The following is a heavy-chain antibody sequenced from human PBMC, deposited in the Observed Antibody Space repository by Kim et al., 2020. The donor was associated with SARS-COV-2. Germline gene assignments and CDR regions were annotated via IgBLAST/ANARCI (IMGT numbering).Heavy chain of an antibody. J-gene: IGHJ4*02. Sequence: AVSVKSRITINPDTSKNQFSLQLNSVTPEDTAVYYCARGRIAVAPGYFDYWGQGTLVTVSS. D-gene: IGHD6-19*01. V-gene: IGHV6-1*01. CDR3: ARGRIAVAPGYFDY.